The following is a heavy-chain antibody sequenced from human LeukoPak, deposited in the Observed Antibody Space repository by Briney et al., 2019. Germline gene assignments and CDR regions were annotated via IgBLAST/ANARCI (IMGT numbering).Heavy chain of an antibody. CDR2: INHSGST. CDR1: GGSFSGYY. V-gene: IGHV4-34*01. D-gene: IGHD2-15*01. J-gene: IGHJ5*02. CDR3: ARRACSGGSCYGHTWFDP. Sequence: SETLSLTCGVYGGSFSGYYWTWIRQPPGKGLEWIGEINHSGSTNYNPSLKSRVTISVDASKNQFSLRLSFVTAADTAVYYCARRACSGGSCYGHTWFDPWGQGTLVSVSS.